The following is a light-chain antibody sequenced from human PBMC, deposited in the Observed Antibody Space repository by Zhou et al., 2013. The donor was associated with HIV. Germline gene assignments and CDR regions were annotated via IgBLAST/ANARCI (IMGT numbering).Light chain of an antibody. J-gene: IGKJ4*01. V-gene: IGKV1-33*01. CDR1: QDISNY. Sequence: DIQMTQSPSSLSASVGDRVTITCQASQDISNYLNWYQQKPGKAPKLLIYDASNLETGVPSRFSGSGSGTDFTFTISSLQPEDIATYYCQQYDNLQLTFGGGTKWRSN. CDR2: DAS. CDR3: QQYDNLQLT.